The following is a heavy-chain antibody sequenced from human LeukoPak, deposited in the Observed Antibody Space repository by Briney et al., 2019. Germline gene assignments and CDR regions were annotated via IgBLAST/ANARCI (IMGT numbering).Heavy chain of an antibody. J-gene: IGHJ4*02. D-gene: IGHD3-10*01. CDR2: IYYSGST. V-gene: IGHV4-39*01. CDR3: ARRSHGSGRYYFDY. CDR1: GGSISTNSYY. Sequence: NPSETLSLTCTVSGGSISTNSYYWGWIRQPPGKGLEWIGSIYYSGSTYYNPSLKSRVTISVDTSKNQFSLKLSSVTAADTAVYYCARRSHGSGRYYFDYWGQGTLVTVSS.